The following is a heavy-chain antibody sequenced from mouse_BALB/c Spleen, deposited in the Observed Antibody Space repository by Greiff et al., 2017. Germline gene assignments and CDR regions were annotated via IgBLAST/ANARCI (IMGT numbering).Heavy chain of an antibody. CDR1: GYSITSDYA. V-gene: IGHV3-2*02. Sequence: VQLQQSGPGLVKPSQSLSLTCTVTGYSITSDYAWNWIRQFPGNKLEWMGYISYSGSTSYNPSLKSRISITRDTSKNQFFLQLNSVTTEDTATYYCASSGYYGNYYFDYWGQGTTLTVSS. CDR2: ISYSGST. D-gene: IGHD2-1*01. CDR3: ASSGYYGNYYFDY. J-gene: IGHJ2*01.